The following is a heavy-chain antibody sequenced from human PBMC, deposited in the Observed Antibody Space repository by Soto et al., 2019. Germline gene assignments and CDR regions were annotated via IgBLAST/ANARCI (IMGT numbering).Heavy chain of an antibody. CDR1: GGSISSGGYY. D-gene: IGHD3-3*01. CDR3: AREVGLDYDFWSGRRPYNSYGMDV. Sequence: SETLSLTCTVSGGSISSGGYYWSWIRQHPGKGLEWIGYIYYSGSTYYNPSLKSQVTISVDTSKNQFSLKLSSVTAADTAVYYCAREVGLDYDFWSGRRPYNSYGMDVWGQGTTVTVSS. V-gene: IGHV4-31*01. J-gene: IGHJ6*02. CDR2: IYYSGST.